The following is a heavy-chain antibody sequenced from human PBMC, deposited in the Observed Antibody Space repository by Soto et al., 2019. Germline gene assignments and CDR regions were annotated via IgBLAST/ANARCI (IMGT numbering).Heavy chain of an antibody. CDR1: GFNFNSYT. CDR2: ISSSGYI. CDR3: ARYCSGGSCYPGMDV. J-gene: IGHJ6*02. Sequence: EVQLVESGGGLVKPGGSLRLSCAASGFNFNSYTITWVRQAPGKRLEWLSSISSSGYIFSTDSVRGRFTISRDNAKNSVYLQINSLSAEDTAVYICARYCSGGSCYPGMDVWGQGTTVTVSS. V-gene: IGHV3-21*01. D-gene: IGHD2-15*01.